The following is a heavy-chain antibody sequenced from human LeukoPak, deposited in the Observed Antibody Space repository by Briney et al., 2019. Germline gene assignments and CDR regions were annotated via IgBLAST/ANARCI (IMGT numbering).Heavy chain of an antibody. CDR2: ISYDGSNK. CDR3: AKDKETGIAAAGSWYFDY. CDR1: GFTFSNYV. D-gene: IGHD6-13*01. V-gene: IGHV3-30*18. J-gene: IGHJ4*02. Sequence: GRSLRLFCAASGFTFSNYVMHWVRQAPGKGLEWVAVISYDGSNKNHADSVKGRFTISRDNSKSRLYLQMNSLRAEDTAVYYCAKDKETGIAAAGSWYFDYWGEGTLVTVSS.